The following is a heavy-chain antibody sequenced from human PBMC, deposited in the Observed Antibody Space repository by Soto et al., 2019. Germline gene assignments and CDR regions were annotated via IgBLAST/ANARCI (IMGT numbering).Heavy chain of an antibody. Sequence: QLQLQESGPGLVKPSETLSLTCTVSGGSISSSSYYWGWIRQPPGKGLEWIGSIYYSGSTYYNPSLKSRVTISVDTSKNQFSLKLRSVTAADTAVYYCARFQWELLWYFDLWGRGTLVTVSS. D-gene: IGHD1-26*01. CDR1: GGSISSSSYY. CDR3: ARFQWELLWYFDL. CDR2: IYYSGST. J-gene: IGHJ2*01. V-gene: IGHV4-39*01.